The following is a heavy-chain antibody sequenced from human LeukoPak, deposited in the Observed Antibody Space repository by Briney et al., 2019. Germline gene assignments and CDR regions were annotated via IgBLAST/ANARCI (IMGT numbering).Heavy chain of an antibody. CDR3: ARHRRYYYDSSGHYFFDY. V-gene: IGHV4-34*01. Sequence: SETLSLTCAVYGGSFSGYYWSWIRQPPGKGLEWIGEIDHSGITHYNPSLKSRVTISIDTSKNQLSLKLSSVTAADTAVYYCARHRRYYYDSSGHYFFDYWGQGTLVTVSS. CDR2: IDHSGIT. J-gene: IGHJ4*02. D-gene: IGHD3-22*01. CDR1: GGSFSGYY.